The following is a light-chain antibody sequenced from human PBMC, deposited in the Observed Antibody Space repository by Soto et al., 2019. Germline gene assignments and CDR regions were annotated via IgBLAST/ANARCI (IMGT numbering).Light chain of an antibody. J-gene: IGKJ1*01. Sequence: DIQMTQSPSSLSASVGDRVTITCRASQGISHFLAWYQQKPGKVPKLLIYAASILQSGVPPRFSGSGSGTDFTLTISSLQPEDVATYYCQKYNTVPRTFGQETKVEI. CDR3: QKYNTVPRT. CDR2: AAS. CDR1: QGISHF. V-gene: IGKV1-27*01.